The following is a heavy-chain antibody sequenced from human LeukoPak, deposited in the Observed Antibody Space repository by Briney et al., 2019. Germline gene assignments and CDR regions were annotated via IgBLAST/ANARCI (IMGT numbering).Heavy chain of an antibody. Sequence: SETLSPTCTVSGFSMSSSGYYWGWIRQPPGKGLEWIGYIYYSGSTNYNPSLKSRVTISVDTSKNQFSLKLSSVTAADTAVYYCARVNTSWGRHFDLWGRGTLVTVSS. V-gene: IGHV4-61*08. J-gene: IGHJ2*01. D-gene: IGHD2-2*01. CDR1: GFSMSSSGYY. CDR3: ARVNTSWGRHFDL. CDR2: IYYSGST.